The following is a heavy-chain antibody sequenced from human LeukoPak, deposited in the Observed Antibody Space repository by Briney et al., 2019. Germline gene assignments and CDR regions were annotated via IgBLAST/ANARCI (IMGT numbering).Heavy chain of an antibody. CDR3: AREGEVAGTFDY. D-gene: IGHD6-19*01. Sequence: GGSLRLSCAASGFTVSSNYMSWVRQAPGKGLEWVSVIYSGGSTYYADSVKGRFTISRDNSKNTLYLQMNSLRAEDAAVYYCAREGEVAGTFDYWGQGTLVTVSS. CDR1: GFTVSSNY. CDR2: IYSGGST. V-gene: IGHV3-66*01. J-gene: IGHJ4*02.